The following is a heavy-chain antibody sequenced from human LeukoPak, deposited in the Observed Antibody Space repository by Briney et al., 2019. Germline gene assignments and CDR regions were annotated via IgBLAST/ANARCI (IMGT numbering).Heavy chain of an antibody. Sequence: ASVKVSCKASGYTFTSYGISWVRQAPGQGLEWMGWINPNSGDTNYAQKFQGRVTMTRDTSISTAYMELSRLRSDDTAVYYCARDSVYYDSSFQIDYWGQGTLVTVSS. CDR3: ARDSVYYDSSFQIDY. CDR2: INPNSGDT. J-gene: IGHJ4*02. CDR1: GYTFTSYG. V-gene: IGHV1-2*02. D-gene: IGHD3-22*01.